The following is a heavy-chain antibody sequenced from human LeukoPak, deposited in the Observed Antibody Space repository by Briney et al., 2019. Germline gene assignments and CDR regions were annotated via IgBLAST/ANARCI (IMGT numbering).Heavy chain of an antibody. J-gene: IGHJ2*01. Sequence: KPSQTLSLTCTVSGGSISSGDYDWGGIRQPPGKGLEWIGYIYYSGSTYYNPSLKSRVTISVDTSKNQFSLKLSSVTAADTAVYYCARTAEYSTIYFDLWGRGTLVTVSS. CDR3: ARTAEYSTIYFDL. D-gene: IGHD6-6*01. CDR1: GGSISSGDYD. CDR2: IYYSGST. V-gene: IGHV4-30-4*08.